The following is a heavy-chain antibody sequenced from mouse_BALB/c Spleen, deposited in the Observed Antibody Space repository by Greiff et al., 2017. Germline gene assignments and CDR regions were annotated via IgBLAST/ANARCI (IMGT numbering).Heavy chain of an antibody. CDR2: ISYSGST. V-gene: IGHV3-2*02. CDR3: ARGLRRFDY. Sequence: DVKLQESGPGLVKPSQSLSLTCTVTGYSITSDYAWNWIRQFPGNKLEWMGYISYSGSTSYNPSLKSRISITRDTSKNQFFLQLNSVTTEDTATYYCARGLRRFDYWGQGTTLTVSS. D-gene: IGHD2-4*01. CDR1: GYSITSDYA. J-gene: IGHJ2*01.